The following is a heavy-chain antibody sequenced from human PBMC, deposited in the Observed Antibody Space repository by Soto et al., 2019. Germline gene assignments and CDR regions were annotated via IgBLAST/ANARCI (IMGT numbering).Heavy chain of an antibody. D-gene: IGHD3-10*01. CDR2: IYHSGST. V-gene: IGHV4-38-2*01. CDR3: ARAGLLSVGEFDY. CDR1: GYSISSGYY. J-gene: IGHJ4*02. Sequence: SETLSLTCAASGYSISSGYYWGWIRQPPGKGLEWIGSIYHSGSTYYNPSLKSRVTISVDTSKNQFSLKLSSVTAADTAVYYCARAGLLSVGEFDYWGQGTLVTVSS.